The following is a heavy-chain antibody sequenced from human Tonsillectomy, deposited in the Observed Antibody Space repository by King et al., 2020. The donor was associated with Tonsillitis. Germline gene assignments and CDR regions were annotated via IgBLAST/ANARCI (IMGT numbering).Heavy chain of an antibody. D-gene: IGHD6-19*01. CDR1: GFTFSSYW. Sequence: VQLVESRGGLVQPGGSLRLSCAASGFTFSSYWMHWVRQAPGKGLVWVSLINGDGSSTEYAESVRGRFTISRDNAKNTLYLQMNSLRAEDTAVYYCARGTSSGYYWYFDRWGRGTLVTVSS. CDR3: ARGTSSGYYWYFDR. V-gene: IGHV3-74*01. J-gene: IGHJ2*01. CDR2: INGDGSST.